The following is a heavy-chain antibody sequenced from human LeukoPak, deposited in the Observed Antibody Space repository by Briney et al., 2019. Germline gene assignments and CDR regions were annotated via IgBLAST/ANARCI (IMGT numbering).Heavy chain of an antibody. CDR3: ANVDYYDSSGYSY. J-gene: IGHJ4*02. CDR1: GFTFSSYA. D-gene: IGHD3-22*01. Sequence: GGSLRLSCAASGFTFSSYAMSWVRQAPGKGLEWVSAVTTGGSTTYYADSVKGRFTISRDNSKNTLYLQMHSLRAEDTAVYYCANVDYYDSSGYSYWGQGTLVTVSS. CDR2: VTTGGSTT. V-gene: IGHV3-23*01.